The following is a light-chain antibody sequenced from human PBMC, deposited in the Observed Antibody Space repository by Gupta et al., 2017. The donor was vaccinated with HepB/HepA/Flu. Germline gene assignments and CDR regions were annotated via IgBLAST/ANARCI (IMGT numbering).Light chain of an antibody. CDR3: SSFTYTSTLVV. Sequence: HSALTQPASVSGTPGQAITISSSGTSSDFVDFTYVPWYQQNPGKAPKLLISDVNNRPSGISNRFSGSKSGNTASLTISGLQAEDEADYYCSSFTYTSTLVVFGGGTKLTVL. CDR2: DVN. CDR1: SSDFVDFTY. J-gene: IGLJ2*01. V-gene: IGLV2-14*03.